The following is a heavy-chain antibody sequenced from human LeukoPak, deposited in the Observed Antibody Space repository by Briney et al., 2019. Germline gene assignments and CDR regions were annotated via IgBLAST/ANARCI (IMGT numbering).Heavy chain of an antibody. CDR1: GFTFSSYD. V-gene: IGHV3-30*02. J-gene: IGHJ4*02. CDR3: AKPAQVGWLPYFDY. Sequence: GGSLRLSCAASGFTFSSYDTHWVRQAPGKGLEWVAFIRYDGSNKYYADSVKGRFTISRDNSKNTLYLQMNSLRAEDTAVYYCAKPAQVGWLPYFDYWGQGTLVTVSS. D-gene: IGHD6-19*01. CDR2: IRYDGSNK.